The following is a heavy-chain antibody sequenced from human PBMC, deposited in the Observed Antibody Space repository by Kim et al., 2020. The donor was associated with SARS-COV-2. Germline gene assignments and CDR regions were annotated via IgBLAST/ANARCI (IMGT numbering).Heavy chain of an antibody. V-gene: IGHV7-4-1*02. CDR1: GYTFTSYA. Sequence: ASVKVSCKASGYTFTSYAMNWVRQAPGQGLEWMGWINTNTGNPTYAQGFTGRFVFSLDTSVSTAYLQISSLKAEDTAVYYCARDSDYGDFGVGYSSYYYYLDVWGKGTTVTVSS. D-gene: IGHD4-17*01. CDR3: ARDSDYGDFGVGYSSYYYYLDV. CDR2: INTNTGNP. J-gene: IGHJ6*03.